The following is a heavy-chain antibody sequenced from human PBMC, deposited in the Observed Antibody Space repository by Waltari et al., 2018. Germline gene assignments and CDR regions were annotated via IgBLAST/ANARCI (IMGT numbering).Heavy chain of an antibody. CDR3: ARRRGGSTYYQDDAFEM. D-gene: IGHD3-22*01. J-gene: IGHJ3*02. CDR1: GYTFFRHR. Sequence: EVQLVQSGAEVKKPGESLKIPCKGSGYTFFRHRKGWVRQRPGKGLEWMGIIYPGDSDTRYSPSFQGHVTFSVDKSISAAFLEWSSLKASDTAMYYCARRRGGSTYYQDDAFEMWGQGTMVTVSS. CDR2: IYPGDSDT. V-gene: IGHV5-51*01.